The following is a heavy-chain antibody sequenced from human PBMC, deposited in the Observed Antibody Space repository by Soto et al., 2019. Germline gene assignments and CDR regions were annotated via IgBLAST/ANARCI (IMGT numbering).Heavy chain of an antibody. D-gene: IGHD3-22*01. CDR1: GYTFTAYY. V-gene: IGHV1-69*01. CDR2: IMPVFGRP. Sequence: SLKVSCKASGYTFTAYYIHWVRQAPGQGLEWMGGIMPVFGRPNYAQKVQGRVTITADEYTRTAYMELSRLKSDDTAVYYCARQFDYDTSGYYYAYWGQGTQVTVSS. CDR3: ARQFDYDTSGYYYAY. J-gene: IGHJ4*02.